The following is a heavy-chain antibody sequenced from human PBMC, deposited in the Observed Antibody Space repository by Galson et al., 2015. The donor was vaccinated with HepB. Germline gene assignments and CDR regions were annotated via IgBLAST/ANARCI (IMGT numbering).Heavy chain of an antibody. Sequence: SLRLSCAASGFTFSSYEMNWVRQAPGKGLEWVSYISSSGSTIYYADSVKGRFTISRDNAKNSLYLQMNSLRAEDTAVYYCARDPLSSGYDENGMDVWGQGTTVTVSS. V-gene: IGHV3-48*03. J-gene: IGHJ6*02. CDR2: ISSSGSTI. D-gene: IGHD5-12*01. CDR3: ARDPLSSGYDENGMDV. CDR1: GFTFSSYE.